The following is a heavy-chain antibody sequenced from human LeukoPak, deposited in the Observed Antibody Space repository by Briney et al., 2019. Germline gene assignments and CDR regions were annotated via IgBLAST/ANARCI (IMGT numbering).Heavy chain of an antibody. CDR2: INAGNGNT. J-gene: IGHJ4*02. CDR1: GYTFASYA. V-gene: IGHV1-3*01. D-gene: IGHD6-6*01. CDR3: ARGTYSSSLIDY. Sequence: ASVKVSCRASGYTFASYAMHWVRQAPGQRLEWMGWINAGNGNTKYSQKFQGRVTITRDTSASTAYMELSSLRSEDTAVYYCARGTYSSSLIDYWGQGTLVTVSS.